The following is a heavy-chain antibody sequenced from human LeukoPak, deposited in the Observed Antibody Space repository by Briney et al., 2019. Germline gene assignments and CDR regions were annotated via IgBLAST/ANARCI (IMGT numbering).Heavy chain of an antibody. Sequence: SETLSLTCTVSGGSISSFYWNWIRQPPGKGLEWVGYVFCSGNTNYNPSLGSRVTISEDTSKNQFSLNLNSLTAADTAVYYCARGLPGRDAFDVWGQGTVVTVSS. CDR1: GGSISSFY. V-gene: IGHV4-59*13. J-gene: IGHJ3*01. CDR3: ARGLPGRDAFDV. CDR2: VFCSGNT. D-gene: IGHD3-16*01.